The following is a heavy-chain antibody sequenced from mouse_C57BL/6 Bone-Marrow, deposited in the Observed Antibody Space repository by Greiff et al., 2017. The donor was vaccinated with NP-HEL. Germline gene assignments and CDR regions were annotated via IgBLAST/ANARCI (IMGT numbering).Heavy chain of an antibody. CDR3: ARSPIYYGYDGGDYYAMDY. CDR1: GYTFTSYN. Sequence: LQQSGAELVRPGASVKMSCKASGYTFTSYNMHWVKQTPRQGLEWIGAIYPGNGDTSYNQKFKGKATLTVDKSSSTAYMQLSSLTSEDSAVYFCARSPIYYGYDGGDYYAMDYWGQGTSVTVSS. V-gene: IGHV1-12*01. J-gene: IGHJ4*01. D-gene: IGHD2-2*01. CDR2: IYPGNGDT.